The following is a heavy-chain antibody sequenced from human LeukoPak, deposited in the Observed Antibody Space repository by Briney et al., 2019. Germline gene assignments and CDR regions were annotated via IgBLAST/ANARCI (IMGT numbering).Heavy chain of an antibody. D-gene: IGHD2-2*01. Sequence: PSETLSLTCTVSGGSISSYYWSWIRQPPGKGLEWIGYIYYSGSTNYNPSLKSRVTISVDTSKNQFSLKLSSVTAADTAVYYCARLVVVPAAGFDPWGQGTLVTVSS. CDR2: IYYSGST. CDR1: GGSISSYY. V-gene: IGHV4-59*01. J-gene: IGHJ5*02. CDR3: ARLVVVPAAGFDP.